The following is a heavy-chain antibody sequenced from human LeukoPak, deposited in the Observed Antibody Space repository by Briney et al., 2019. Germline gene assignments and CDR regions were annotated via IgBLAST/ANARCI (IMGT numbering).Heavy chain of an antibody. J-gene: IGHJ4*02. Sequence: ASVKVSCKASGYTFTGYYMHWVRQAPGQGLEWMGWINPNSGGTNYAQKFQGRVTMTRDTSISTAYMELSRLRSDDTAVYYCANQQSRYDILTGYYRYFDYWGQGTLVTVSS. CDR1: GYTFTGYY. V-gene: IGHV1-2*02. D-gene: IGHD3-9*01. CDR3: ANQQSRYDILTGYYRYFDY. CDR2: INPNSGGT.